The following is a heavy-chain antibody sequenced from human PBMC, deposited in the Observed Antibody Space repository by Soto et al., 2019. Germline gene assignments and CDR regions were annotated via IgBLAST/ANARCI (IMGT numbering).Heavy chain of an antibody. CDR1: GFTFSRYD. D-gene: IGHD6-13*01. V-gene: IGHV3-30*03. Sequence: QVQLVESGGGVVQPGRSLRLSCAASGFTFSRYDMHWVRQAPGKGLEWVAFISYDGTKKYYADSVKGRFTISRDNSKNTLYLQMNSLRHEDTAEYYCSGSNWYGDYWGQGTLVTVSS. CDR3: SGSNWYGDY. J-gene: IGHJ4*02. CDR2: ISYDGTKK.